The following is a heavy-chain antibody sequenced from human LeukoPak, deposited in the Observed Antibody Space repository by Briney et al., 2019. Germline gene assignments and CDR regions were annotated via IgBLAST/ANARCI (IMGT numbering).Heavy chain of an antibody. V-gene: IGHV3-11*04. J-gene: IGHJ3*02. CDR1: GFTVSSNY. CDR3: ARVGVFDAFDI. Sequence: GGSLRLSCAASGFTVSSNYMSWVRQAPGKGLEWVSYISSSSIKIYYADSVKGRFTISRDNANNSLYLQMNSLRAGDTGLYYCARVGVFDAFDIRGQGTLVTVSS. CDR2: ISSSSIKI.